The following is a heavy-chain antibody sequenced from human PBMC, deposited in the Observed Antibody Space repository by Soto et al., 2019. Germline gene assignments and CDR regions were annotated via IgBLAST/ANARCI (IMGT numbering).Heavy chain of an antibody. D-gene: IGHD3-10*01. Sequence: PGGSLILSCAASGFPFSSYSMNWVRKAPGKGLEWVSSISSSSSYIYCADSVKGRFTISRDNAKNSLYLQMNSLRAEDTAVYYCARKRRVTMVRGVIIRLNSYYYMDVWGKGTTVTVSS. CDR3: ARKRRVTMVRGVIIRLNSYYYMDV. V-gene: IGHV3-21*01. J-gene: IGHJ6*03. CDR1: GFPFSSYS. CDR2: ISSSSSYI.